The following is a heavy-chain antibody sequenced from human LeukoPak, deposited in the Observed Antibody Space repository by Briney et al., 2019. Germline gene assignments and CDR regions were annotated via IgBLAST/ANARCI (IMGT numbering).Heavy chain of an antibody. CDR1: GGSFSINNYC. J-gene: IGHJ5*02. Sequence: SETLCLTCAVSGGSFSINNYCWICLRPPPGKGLEWIGSINHGGSTYCYPSLTSRVTISADTFKKQSALELSSVTAAGTVVYFCGRHHGECYTDPWGQGILVTVSS. V-gene: IGHV4-39*01. D-gene: IGHD3-10*01. CDR3: GRHHGECYTDP. CDR2: INHGGST.